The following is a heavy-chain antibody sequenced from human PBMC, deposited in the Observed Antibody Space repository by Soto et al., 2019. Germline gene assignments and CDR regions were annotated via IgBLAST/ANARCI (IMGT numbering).Heavy chain of an antibody. J-gene: IGHJ4*02. D-gene: IGHD6-25*01. CDR3: ARDRSGSDY. V-gene: IGHV1-18*01. CDR1: GYTFTSYG. CDR2: ISANNGNT. Sequence: QVQLVQSGPEVKKPGASVKVSCKASGYTFTSYGISWVRQAPGQGLEGMGWISANNGNTDYAQKFQGRVTMTTDTATKAAAMKLSGLTSADAALYYGARDRSGSDYWGQGNLVTVSS.